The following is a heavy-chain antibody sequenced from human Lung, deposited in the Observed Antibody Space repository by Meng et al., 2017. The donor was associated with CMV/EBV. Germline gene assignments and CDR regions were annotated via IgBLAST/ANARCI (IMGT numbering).Heavy chain of an antibody. CDR3: SRVATTFGVAHYYH. CDR1: GFTFGDYA. J-gene: IGHJ5*02. V-gene: IGHV3-49*04. CDR2: IRSKGYGGAR. D-gene: IGHD3-3*01. Sequence: GGSXRLSCTVSGFTFGDYAMSWVRQAPGKGLEWVGFIRSKGYGGAREYAASVKGRFSISRDDYKSVAYLQMNSLKTEDTAVYYCSRVATTFGVAHYYHWGQGXLVTVSS.